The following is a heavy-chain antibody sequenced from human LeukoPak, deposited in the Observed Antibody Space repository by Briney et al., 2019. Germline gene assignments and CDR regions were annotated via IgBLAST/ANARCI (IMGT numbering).Heavy chain of an antibody. CDR3: ARGRDGYDDY. V-gene: IGHV4-31*11. CDR2: IYYSGST. J-gene: IGHJ4*02. D-gene: IGHD5-24*01. CDR1: GGSISSSNW. Sequence: SETLSLTCAVSGGSISSSNWWSWIRQHPGKGLEWIGYIYYSGSTYYNPSLKSRVTISVDTSKNQFSLKLSSVTAADTAVYYCARGRDGYDDYWGQGTLVTVSS.